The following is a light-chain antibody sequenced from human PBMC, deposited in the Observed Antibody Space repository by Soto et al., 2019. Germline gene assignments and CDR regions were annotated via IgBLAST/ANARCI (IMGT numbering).Light chain of an antibody. CDR1: QSVSSSY. J-gene: IGKJ4*01. CDR3: QQYGSSL. CDR2: GAS. V-gene: IGKV3-20*01. Sequence: EIVLTQSPGTLSLSPGERATLSCRASQSVSSSYLAWYQQKPGQAPRLLIYGASSRATGIPDRFSGSGSGTDVALTISRVEPEAFAVYYCQQYGSSLFGGGNKVEIK.